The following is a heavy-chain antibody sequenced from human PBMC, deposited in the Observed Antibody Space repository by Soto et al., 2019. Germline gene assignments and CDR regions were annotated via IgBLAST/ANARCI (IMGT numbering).Heavy chain of an antibody. CDR3: ARGGSLYDFWSGYKRLLNYYYGMDV. CDR1: GCSISSYY. CDR2: INYSGST. D-gene: IGHD3-3*01. Sequence: QVQLQESGPGLVKPSETLSLTCTVSGCSISSYYWSWIRQPPGKGLEWIGYINYSGSTNYNPSLKRRVTIAVDTSKNQFSLELSSVTAADTAVYYCARGGSLYDFWSGYKRLLNYYYGMDVWGQGTTVTVSS. V-gene: IGHV4-59*01. J-gene: IGHJ6*02.